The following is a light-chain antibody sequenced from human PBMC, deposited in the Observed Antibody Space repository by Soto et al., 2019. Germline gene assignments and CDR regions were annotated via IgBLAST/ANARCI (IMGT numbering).Light chain of an antibody. CDR3: QSYDSSPV. V-gene: IGLV1-40*01. J-gene: IGLJ1*01. CDR2: GNS. Sequence: QSVLTQPPSVSGAPGQRVTISCTGSSSNIGAGYDVHWYQQLPGTAPKLLIDGNSNRPSGVPDRFSGSKSGTSASLAITGLQAEDEADYYCQSYDSSPVFGTGTKLTVL. CDR1: SSNIGAGYD.